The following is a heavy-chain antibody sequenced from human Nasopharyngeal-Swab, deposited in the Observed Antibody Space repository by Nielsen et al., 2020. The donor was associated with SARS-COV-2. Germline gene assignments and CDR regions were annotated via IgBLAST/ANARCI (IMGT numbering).Heavy chain of an antibody. J-gene: IGHJ6*02. V-gene: IGHV3-7*01. CDR1: GFTFSSYW. CDR3: AREWGYYDSSGLNYYYYGMDV. CDR2: IKQDGSEK. Sequence: GESLKIPCAASGFTFSSYWMSWVRQAPGKGLEWVANIKQDGSEKYYVDSVKGRFTISSDNAKNSLYLQMNSLRAEDTAVYYCAREWGYYDSSGLNYYYYGMDVWGQGTTVTVSS. D-gene: IGHD3-22*01.